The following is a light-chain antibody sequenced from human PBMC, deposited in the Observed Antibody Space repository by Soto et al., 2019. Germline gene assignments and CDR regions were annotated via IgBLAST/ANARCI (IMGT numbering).Light chain of an antibody. V-gene: IGKV3-11*01. CDR2: DAS. CDR3: QQYNNWPPIT. CDR1: QGVSSY. Sequence: EIVLTQSPATLSLSPGERATLSCRASQGVSSYLAWYQQQPGQAPRLLIYDASNRATGIPARFSGSGSGTEFTLTISSLQSEDFAVYYCQQYNNWPPITFGQGTRLEI. J-gene: IGKJ5*01.